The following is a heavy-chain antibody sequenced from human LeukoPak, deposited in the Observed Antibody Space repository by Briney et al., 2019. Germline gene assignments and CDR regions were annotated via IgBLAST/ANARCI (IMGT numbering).Heavy chain of an antibody. CDR3: AKAAGSAGSSRWFES. Sequence: VKPGGSLRLPCAVSGFTFSDYSMSWVRQAPGKGLEWVSVISGGGGFTYYADSVKDRFTISRDNSRNTLYLQMNSLRAEDTALYYCAKAAGSAGSSRWFESWGHGTLVTVSS. V-gene: IGHV3-23*01. CDR2: ISGGGGFT. J-gene: IGHJ5*01. D-gene: IGHD2-15*01. CDR1: GFTFSDYS.